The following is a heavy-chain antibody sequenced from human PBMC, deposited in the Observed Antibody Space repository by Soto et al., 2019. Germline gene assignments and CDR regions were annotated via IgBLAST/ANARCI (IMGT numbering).Heavy chain of an antibody. CDR3: ARGYRQSGYSSCWVFDY. CDR1: GGSINSGGYY. J-gene: IGHJ4*02. D-gene: IGHD6-13*01. V-gene: IGHV4-31*03. Sequence: QVQLRESGPGLVKPSQTLSLTCTVSGGSINSGGYYWNWIRQHPGKGLEWIGYMYYSGSTYYNPFLRSRVIISADTSENHFYLKLCSVTTADTAVYFCARGYRQSGYSSCWVFDYWGQGTLVNVSS. CDR2: MYYSGST.